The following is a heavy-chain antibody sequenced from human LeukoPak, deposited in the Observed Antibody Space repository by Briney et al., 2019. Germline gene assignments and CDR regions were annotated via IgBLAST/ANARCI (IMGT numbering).Heavy chain of an antibody. J-gene: IGHJ3*02. V-gene: IGHV1-69*01. CDR3: ARGVVVTAAEVAFDI. Sequence: SVKVSCKSSGGTFGRHGISWVRQAPGQGLEWMGGIIPIFGITNYAQKFQDRVTITADESRTAAYMDMSSLEYDDTAIYYCARGVVVTAAEVAFDIWGQGTMLTVSS. D-gene: IGHD2-21*02. CDR1: GGTFGRHG. CDR2: IIPIFGIT.